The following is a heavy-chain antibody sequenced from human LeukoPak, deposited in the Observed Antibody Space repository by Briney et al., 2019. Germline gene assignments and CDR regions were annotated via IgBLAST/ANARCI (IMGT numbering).Heavy chain of an antibody. V-gene: IGHV3-74*01. Sequence: PGGSLRLFCAASGFTFSAYWMHWVRQLPGKGLVWVSRINGDGSSTNYADSVKGRFTISRDNAKNTLYLQMNSLRAEDTAIYYCARDSPITGTYLWFFDYWGQGALVTVSS. J-gene: IGHJ4*02. CDR1: GFTFSAYW. CDR2: INGDGSST. D-gene: IGHD5/OR15-5a*01. CDR3: ARDSPITGTYLWFFDY.